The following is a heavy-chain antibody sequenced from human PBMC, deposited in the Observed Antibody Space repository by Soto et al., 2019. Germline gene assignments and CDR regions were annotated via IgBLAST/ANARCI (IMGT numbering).Heavy chain of an antibody. V-gene: IGHV2-26*01. D-gene: IGHD6-13*01. CDR2: IFSNDEK. J-gene: IGHJ5*02. Sequence: SGPTPVNPTETLTLTCTVSGFSLSNARMGVSWIRQPPGKALEWLAHIFSNDEKSYSTSLKSRLTISKDTSKSQVVLTMTNMDPVDTATYYCARIRSYSSSWYVVWGFDPWGQGTLVTVSS. CDR3: ARIRSYSSSWYVVWGFDP. CDR1: GFSLSNARMG.